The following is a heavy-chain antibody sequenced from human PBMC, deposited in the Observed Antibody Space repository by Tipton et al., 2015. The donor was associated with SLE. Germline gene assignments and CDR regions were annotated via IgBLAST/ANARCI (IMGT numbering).Heavy chain of an antibody. Sequence: TLSLTCTVTGGPISGSSHHWGWIRQPPGKGLEWSGSLYYRGSTYYNPSLKSRVTISVDTSRNQFSLNLSSVTAADTAVYYCARHRSGSYYFWGQGTLVTVSS. CDR3: ARHRSGSYYF. D-gene: IGHD3-10*01. CDR2: LYYRGST. CDR1: GGPISGSSHH. J-gene: IGHJ4*02. V-gene: IGHV4-39*07.